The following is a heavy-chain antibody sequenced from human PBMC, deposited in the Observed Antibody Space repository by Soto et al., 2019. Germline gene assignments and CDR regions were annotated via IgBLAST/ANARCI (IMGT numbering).Heavy chain of an antibody. CDR3: ARYDSSGYYWPYYYYGMDV. Sequence: GGSLRLSCAASGFTFSSYAMSWVRQAPGKGLEWVSAISGSGVSTYYADSVKGRFTISRDNSKNTLYLQMNSLRAEDTAVYYCARYDSSGYYWPYYYYGMDVWGQGTTVTVS. J-gene: IGHJ6*02. CDR2: ISGSGVST. V-gene: IGHV3-23*01. CDR1: GFTFSSYA. D-gene: IGHD3-22*01.